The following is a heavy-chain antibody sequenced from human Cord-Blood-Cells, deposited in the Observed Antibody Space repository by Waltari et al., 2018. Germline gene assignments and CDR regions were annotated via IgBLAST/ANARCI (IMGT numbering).Heavy chain of an antibody. CDR2: IYYSGST. J-gene: IGHJ4*02. Sequence: QVQLQESGPGLVKPSETLSLTCTVSGGSISSYYWSWIRQPPGKGLEWIGYIYYSGSTNYNPSLKIRVTISVDTSKNQFSLKLSSVTTADTAVYYCARLAAGYSGYDFDYWGQGTLVTVSS. CDR1: GGSISSYY. CDR3: ARLAAGYSGYDFDY. V-gene: IGHV4-59*01. D-gene: IGHD5-12*01.